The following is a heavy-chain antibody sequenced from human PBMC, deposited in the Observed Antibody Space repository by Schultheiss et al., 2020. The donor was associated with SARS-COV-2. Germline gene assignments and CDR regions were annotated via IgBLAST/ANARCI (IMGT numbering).Heavy chain of an antibody. Sequence: SETLSLTCTVSGGSISSYYWSWIRQPPGKGLEWIGRIYTSGSTNCNPSLKSRVTMSVDTSKNQFSLKLSSVTAADTAVYYCARSGGGSIAAAGAYYYYGMDVWGQGTTVTVSS. CDR3: ARSGGGSIAAAGAYYYYGMDV. CDR2: IYTSGST. CDR1: GGSISSYY. V-gene: IGHV4-4*07. D-gene: IGHD6-13*01. J-gene: IGHJ6*02.